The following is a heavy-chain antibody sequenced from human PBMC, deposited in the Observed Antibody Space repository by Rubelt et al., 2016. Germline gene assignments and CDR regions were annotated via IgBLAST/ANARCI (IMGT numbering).Heavy chain of an antibody. J-gene: IGHJ3*02. CDR3: ASAAGPTQNYDSSGFAFDI. D-gene: IGHD3-22*01. CDR1: GYSISSGYY. Sequence: QVQLQESGPGLVKPSETLSLTCTVSGYSISSGYYWGWIRQPPGKGLEWIGCIYHSGSTYSNPSIKSRVTLSVDTSKTQFSLKLGSVTAADTAVDYCASAAGPTQNYDSSGFAFDIWGQGTMVTVSS. CDR2: IYHSGST. V-gene: IGHV4-38-2*02.